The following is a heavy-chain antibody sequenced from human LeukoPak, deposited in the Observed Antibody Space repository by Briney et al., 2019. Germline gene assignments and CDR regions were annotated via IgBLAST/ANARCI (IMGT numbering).Heavy chain of an antibody. CDR1: GFTVGNSY. Sequence: GGSLRLSCTVSGFTVGNSYMSWVRQAPGKGLEWVALMYSRGSTYYADSVKGRFTISRDNSKSTLYLQMNSLRAEDTAVYYCAKIYSGYYDSSGYTAYWGQGTLVTVSS. J-gene: IGHJ4*02. CDR3: AKIYSGYYDSSGYTAY. CDR2: MYSRGST. V-gene: IGHV3-53*01. D-gene: IGHD3-22*01.